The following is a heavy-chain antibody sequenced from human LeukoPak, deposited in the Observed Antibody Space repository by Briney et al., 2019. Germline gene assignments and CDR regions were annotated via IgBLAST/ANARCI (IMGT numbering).Heavy chain of an antibody. CDR3: ARHSGASPHYFDY. D-gene: IGHD1-26*01. Sequence: PSETLSLTCTVSGGSVSSNSYYWSWVRQPPGKGLEWIGFIDYTESANYNPSLKSRVTMSVATSNNQFSLRLSSVTAADTAIYYCARHSGASPHYFDYWGQGALVTVSS. V-gene: IGHV4-61*01. J-gene: IGHJ4*02. CDR2: IDYTESA. CDR1: GGSVSSNSYY.